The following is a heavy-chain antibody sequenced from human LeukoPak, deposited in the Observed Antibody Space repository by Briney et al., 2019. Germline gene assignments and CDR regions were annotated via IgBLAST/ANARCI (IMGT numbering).Heavy chain of an antibody. J-gene: IGHJ3*02. D-gene: IGHD3-10*01. CDR1: GFTFSSYG. CDR2: IRYDGSNK. CDR3: ASFPPYMVRTDAFDI. Sequence: GGSLRLSCAASGFTFSSYGMHWVRQAPGKGLEWVAFIRYDGSNKYYADSVKGRFTISRDNAKNSLYLQMNSLRAEDTAVYYCASFPPYMVRTDAFDIWGQGTMVTVSS. V-gene: IGHV3-30*02.